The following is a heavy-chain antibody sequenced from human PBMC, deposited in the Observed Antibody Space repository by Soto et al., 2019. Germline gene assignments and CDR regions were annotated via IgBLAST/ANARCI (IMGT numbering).Heavy chain of an antibody. Sequence: SVKVXCKASGGTXSSYAISWVRQXPGQGLEWMGGIIPIFGTANYAQKFQGRVTITADESTSTAYMELSSLRSEDTAVYYCAVTRRVVVVAASYYYGMDVWGQGTTVTVSS. CDR1: GGTXSSYA. V-gene: IGHV1-69*13. CDR2: IIPIFGTA. D-gene: IGHD2-15*01. CDR3: AVTRRVVVVAASYYYGMDV. J-gene: IGHJ6*02.